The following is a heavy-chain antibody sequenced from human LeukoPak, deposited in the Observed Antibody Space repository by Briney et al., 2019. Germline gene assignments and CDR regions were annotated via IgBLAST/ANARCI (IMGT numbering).Heavy chain of an antibody. CDR2: ISYDGSNK. CDR1: GFTFSSYA. J-gene: IGHJ4*02. V-gene: IGHV3-30-3*01. D-gene: IGHD4-17*01. Sequence: GGSLRLSCAASGFTFSSYAMHWVRQAPGKGLEWVAVISYDGSNKYYADSVKGRFTISRDNSKNTLYLQMNSLRAEDTAVCYCARERDYARYFDYWGQGTLVTVSS. CDR3: ARERDYARYFDY.